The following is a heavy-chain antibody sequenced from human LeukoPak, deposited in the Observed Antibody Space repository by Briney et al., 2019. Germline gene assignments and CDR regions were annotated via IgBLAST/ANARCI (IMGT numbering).Heavy chain of an antibody. CDR3: ARDAVYSGSRYYYFDY. CDR2: INPNSGGT. Sequence: ASVKVSCKASGYTFTGYYMHWVRRAPGQGLEWMGWINPNSGGTNYAQKFQGRVTMTRDTSISTAYMELSRLRSDDTAVYYCARDAVYSGSRYYYFDYWGQGTLVTVSS. V-gene: IGHV1-2*02. J-gene: IGHJ4*02. D-gene: IGHD1-26*01. CDR1: GYTFTGYY.